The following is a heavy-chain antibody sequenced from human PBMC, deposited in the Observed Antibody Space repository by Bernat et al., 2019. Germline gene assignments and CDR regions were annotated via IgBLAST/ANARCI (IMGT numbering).Heavy chain of an antibody. V-gene: IGHV4-31*03. CDR2: IYYSGST. CDR1: RGSISSSGYY. CDR3: ARGWDGDFHFDY. D-gene: IGHD4-17*01. J-gene: IGHJ4*02. Sequence: QVQLQESGPGLVKPSQTLSLTCTVSRGSISSSGYYWSWIRQHPGKGLEWIGYIYYSGSTYYNPSLKSRVTISVDTSKNQFSLKLNSVTAADTAVYYCARGWDGDFHFDYWGQGTMVTVSS.